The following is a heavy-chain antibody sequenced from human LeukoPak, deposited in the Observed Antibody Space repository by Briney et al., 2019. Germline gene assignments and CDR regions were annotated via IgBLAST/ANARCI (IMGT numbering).Heavy chain of an antibody. V-gene: IGHV4-4*02. CDR1: GGSITSTNY. Sequence: SGTLSLTCGVSGGSITSTNYWTWFRQPPGKGLEWIGEVNLQGSTNYNPSLMGRVAISVDMSETHISLQLASVTAADTAVYYCAREGGPYRPLDYSGQGTLVTVSS. CDR3: AREGGPYRPLDY. CDR2: VNLQGST. J-gene: IGHJ4*02.